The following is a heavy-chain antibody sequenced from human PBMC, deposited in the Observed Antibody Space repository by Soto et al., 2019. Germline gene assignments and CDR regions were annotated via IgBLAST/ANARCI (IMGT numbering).Heavy chain of an antibody. J-gene: IGHJ4*02. D-gene: IGHD3-10*01. Sequence: SETLSLTCTVSGGSISSSSYYWGWIRQPPGKGLEWIGSIYYSGSTYYNPSLKSRVTISVDTSKNQFSLKLSSVTAADTAVYYCARGQRQSYYSDGGYFDYWGQGTLVTVSS. V-gene: IGHV4-39*01. CDR1: GGSISSSSYY. CDR2: IYYSGST. CDR3: ARGQRQSYYSDGGYFDY.